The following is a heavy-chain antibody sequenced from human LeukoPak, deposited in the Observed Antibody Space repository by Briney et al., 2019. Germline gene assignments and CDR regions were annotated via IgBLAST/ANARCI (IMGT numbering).Heavy chain of an antibody. CDR2: ISSSGSTI. CDR1: GFTFSSYS. Sequence: GGSLRLSCAASGFTFSSYSMNWVRQAPGKGLEWVSYISSSGSTIYYADSVKGRFTISRDNAKNSLYLQMNSLRAEDTAVYYCARPRWLQLRDAFDIWGQGTMVTVSS. CDR3: ARPRWLQLRDAFDI. J-gene: IGHJ3*02. D-gene: IGHD5-24*01. V-gene: IGHV3-48*04.